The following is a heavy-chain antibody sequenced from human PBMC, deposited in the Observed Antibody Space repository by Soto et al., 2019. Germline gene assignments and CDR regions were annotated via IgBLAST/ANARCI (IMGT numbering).Heavy chain of an antibody. J-gene: IGHJ4*02. CDR2: ISSNSSNI. Sequence: PGGSLRLSCAASGFTFSSYGMHWVRQAPGKGLEWVSSISSNSSNIYYADSVKGRFTISRDNAKNTLYLQMNSLRAEDTAVYYCDRGEYSVDRGGKVDYWGQGTLVTVSS. CDR1: GFTFSSYG. CDR3: DRGEYSVDRGGKVDY. D-gene: IGHD2-15*01. V-gene: IGHV3-21*01.